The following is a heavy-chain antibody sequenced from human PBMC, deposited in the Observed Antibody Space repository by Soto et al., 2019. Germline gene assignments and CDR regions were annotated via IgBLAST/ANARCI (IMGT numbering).Heavy chain of an antibody. CDR3: ARIRCSGGSCYSVRVGWYFDL. Sequence: QVTLKESGPVLVKPTETLTLTCTVSGFSLSNARMGVSWIRQPPGKALEWLAHIFSNDEKSYSTSLKSRLTITKDTSKXXVXLNXTNMYPVDTATYYCARIRCSGGSCYSVRVGWYFDLWGRGTLVTVSS. CDR1: GFSLSNARMG. J-gene: IGHJ2*01. V-gene: IGHV2-26*01. CDR2: IFSNDEK. D-gene: IGHD2-15*01.